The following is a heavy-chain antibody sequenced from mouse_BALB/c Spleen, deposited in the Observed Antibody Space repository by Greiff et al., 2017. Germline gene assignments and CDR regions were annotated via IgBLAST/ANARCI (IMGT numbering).Heavy chain of an antibody. CDR3: ARNYGGRVYAMDY. J-gene: IGHJ4*01. V-gene: IGHV5-17*02. D-gene: IGHD1-2*01. CDR2: ISSGSSTI. Sequence: EVKLMESGGGLVQPGGSRKLSCAASGFTFSSFGMHWVRQAPEKGLEWVAYISSGSSTIYYADTVKGRFTISRDNPKNTLFLQMTSLRSEDTAMYYCARNYGGRVYAMDYWGQGTSVTVSS. CDR1: GFTFSSFG.